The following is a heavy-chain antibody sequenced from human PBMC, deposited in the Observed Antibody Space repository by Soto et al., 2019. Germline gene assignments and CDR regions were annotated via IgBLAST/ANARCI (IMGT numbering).Heavy chain of an antibody. V-gene: IGHV3-11*01. CDR2: ISSSGSTI. Sequence: GGSLRLSCAASGFTFSDYYMSWIRQAPGKGLEWVSYISSSGSTIYYADSVKGRFTITRDNAKNSLYLQMNSLRAEDTAVYYCARDTVGVAGAGAGGYYYGVDVWGQGTTVTVSS. J-gene: IGHJ6*02. CDR3: ARDTVGVAGAGAGGYYYGVDV. CDR1: GFTFSDYY. D-gene: IGHD6-13*01.